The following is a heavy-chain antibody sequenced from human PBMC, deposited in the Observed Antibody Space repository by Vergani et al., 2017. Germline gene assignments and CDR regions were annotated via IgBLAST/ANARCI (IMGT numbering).Heavy chain of an antibody. Sequence: QVQLQQWGAGLLKPSETLSLTCAVYGGSFSGYYWSWIRQPPGKGLEWIGEINHSGSTNYNPSLKSRVTISVDTSKNQFSLKLSSVTAADTAVYYCTRHWAVVAANNWFDPGGQGTLVTVSS. CDR1: GGSFSGYY. CDR2: INHSGST. V-gene: IGHV4-34*01. J-gene: IGHJ5*02. CDR3: TRHWAVVAANNWFDP. D-gene: IGHD2-15*01.